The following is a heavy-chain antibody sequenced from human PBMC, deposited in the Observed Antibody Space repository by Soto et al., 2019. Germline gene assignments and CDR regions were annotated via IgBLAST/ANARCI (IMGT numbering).Heavy chain of an antibody. CDR3: VGEVASGY. CDR1: GVTLSNFG. V-gene: IGHV3-30*03. J-gene: IGHJ4*02. Sequence: QVQLVESGGGVVQPGRSLRLSCAASGVTLSNFGMHWVHQAPGKGLEWVAVISRDGSTMLYADSVKGRFTISGDSSRNTLYLQMNSLRAEDTAVYHCVGEVASGYWGQGTLVTVSS. CDR2: ISRDGSTM. D-gene: IGHD2-21*01.